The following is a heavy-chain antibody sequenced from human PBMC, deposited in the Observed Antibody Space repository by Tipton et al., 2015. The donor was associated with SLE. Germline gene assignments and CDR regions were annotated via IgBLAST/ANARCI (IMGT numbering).Heavy chain of an antibody. V-gene: IGHV4-38-2*02. D-gene: IGHD3-10*01. CDR1: GGSISSYY. Sequence: TLSLTCTVSGGSISSYYWGWIRQPPGKGLEWIGSIYHSGSTYYNPSLKSRVTISVDTSKNQFSLKLSSVTAADTAVYYCARGGGIRFRELSDFDYWGQGTLVTVSS. J-gene: IGHJ4*02. CDR2: IYHSGST. CDR3: ARGGGIRFRELSDFDY.